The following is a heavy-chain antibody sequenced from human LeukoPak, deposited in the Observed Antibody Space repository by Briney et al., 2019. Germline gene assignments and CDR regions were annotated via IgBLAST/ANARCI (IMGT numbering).Heavy chain of an antibody. CDR3: ARLYSSGRGALGDY. D-gene: IGHD6-19*01. V-gene: IGHV4-39*01. J-gene: IGHJ4*02. Sequence: SETLSLTCTVSGGSISSSIYYWGWIRQPPGKGLEWIGSIYYSGSTYYNPSLKSRVTISVDTSKNQFSLKLSSVTAADTAVYYCARLYSSGRGALGDYWGQGTLVTVSS. CDR2: IYYSGST. CDR1: GGSISSSIYY.